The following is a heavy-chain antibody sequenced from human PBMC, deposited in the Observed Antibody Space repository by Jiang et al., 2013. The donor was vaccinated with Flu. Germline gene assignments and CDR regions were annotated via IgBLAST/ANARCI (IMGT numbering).Heavy chain of an antibody. CDR2: INPSGGST. CDR3: ARNSGSGLDY. V-gene: IGHV1-46*01. Sequence: EVKKPGAVSEGFLARHLDIPSPVTIYTGCDRPPGQGLEWMGMINPSGGSTSYAQKFQGRVTMTRDTSTSTVYMELSSLRSEDTAVYYCARNSGSGLDYWGQGTLVTVSS. D-gene: IGHD3-10*01. J-gene: IGHJ4*02. CDR1: DIPSPVT.